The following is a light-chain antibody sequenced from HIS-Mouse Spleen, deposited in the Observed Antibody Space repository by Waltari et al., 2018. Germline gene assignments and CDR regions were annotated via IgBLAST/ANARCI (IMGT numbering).Light chain of an antibody. CDR3: QVWDSSSDHVV. Sequence: SYVLTQPPSVSVAPGKTARITCGGNNHGSKSVPWYQQKPGQAPGLVVYDDSDRPSGIPERFSGSNSGNTATLTISRVEAGDEADYYCQVWDSSSDHVVFGGGTKLTVL. V-gene: IGLV3-21*03. J-gene: IGLJ2*01. CDR1: NHGSKS. CDR2: DDS.